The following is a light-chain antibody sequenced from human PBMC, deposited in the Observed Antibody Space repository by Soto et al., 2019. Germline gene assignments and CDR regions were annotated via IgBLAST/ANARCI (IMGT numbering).Light chain of an antibody. V-gene: IGKV1-27*01. Sequence: DIRVTQSPSSLSASVEDRVTITCRASQGIGNSLAWYQQKPGKVPRLLIYAASALQSGVPSRFSGSGSGTDFTLTISSLQAEDVATYYCQKYNSAPQTFGQGTKVEIK. CDR2: AAS. CDR3: QKYNSAPQT. J-gene: IGKJ1*01. CDR1: QGIGNS.